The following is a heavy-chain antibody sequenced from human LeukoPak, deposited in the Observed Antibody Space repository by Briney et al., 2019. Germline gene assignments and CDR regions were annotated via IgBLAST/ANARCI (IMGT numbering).Heavy chain of an antibody. D-gene: IGHD6-13*01. J-gene: IGHJ4*02. Sequence: GGSLRLSCVASGFTVSSNYMSWVRQAPGKGLEWVSVVYGGGNTYYADSVKGRFTVSRDNSRNTLYLQMNSLIAEDTALYYCARAQMAAAGPFDYRGLGTLVTVSS. CDR2: VYGGGNT. CDR1: GFTVSSNY. V-gene: IGHV3-66*01. CDR3: ARAQMAAAGPFDY.